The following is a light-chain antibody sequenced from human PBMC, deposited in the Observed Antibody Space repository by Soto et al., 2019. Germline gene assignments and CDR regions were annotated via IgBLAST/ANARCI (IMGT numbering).Light chain of an antibody. J-gene: IGKJ1*01. CDR1: QRVSNW. V-gene: IGKV1-5*03. CDR3: QQYVTDSGT. CDR2: EGS. Sequence: DIQMTQSPSSLSASVGDRVTITCRAIQRVSNWLAWYRQKPGAAPKLLIYEGSSLESGVSSRFSGSGSGTEVTLTISSLQPDYFATDYCQQYVTDSGTFGQGTKVEVK.